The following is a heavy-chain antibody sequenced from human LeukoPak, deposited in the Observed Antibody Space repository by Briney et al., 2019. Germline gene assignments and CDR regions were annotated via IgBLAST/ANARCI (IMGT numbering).Heavy chain of an antibody. D-gene: IGHD2-2*01. CDR1: GFTFSSYA. Sequence: GGSLRLSCAASGFTFSSYAMHWVRQAPGKGLEWVAVISYDGSNKYYADSVKGRFTISRDNSKNTLYLQMNSLRAEDTAVYYCARDDIVVVPAAHGDAFDIWGQGTMVTVSS. CDR2: ISYDGSNK. J-gene: IGHJ3*02. V-gene: IGHV3-30-3*01. CDR3: ARDDIVVVPAAHGDAFDI.